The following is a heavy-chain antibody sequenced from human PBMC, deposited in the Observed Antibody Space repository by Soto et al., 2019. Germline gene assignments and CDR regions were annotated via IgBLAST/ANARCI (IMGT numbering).Heavy chain of an antibody. V-gene: IGHV1-18*01. CDR3: ARDAAIGMNHC. CDR1: GYTFTSYG. D-gene: IGHD1-20*01. Sequence: QVQLVQSGAEVKKPGASVKVSCKASGYTFTSYGISWGRQAPGQGLEWMGWISAYNGNTKYAQKLQGRVTMTTDTATSTAYIEPTSLRSDDTAVYYCARDAAIGMNHCGGQGILLTGPS. CDR2: ISAYNGNT. J-gene: IGHJ4*02.